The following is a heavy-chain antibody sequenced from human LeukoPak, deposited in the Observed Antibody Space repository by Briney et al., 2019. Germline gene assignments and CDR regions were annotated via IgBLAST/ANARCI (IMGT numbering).Heavy chain of an antibody. Sequence: SETLSLTCTVSGGSISSSSYYWGWIRQPPGKGLEWIGSIYYSGSTYYNPSLKSRVTISVDKSKNQFSLKLSSVTAADTAVYYCARGEFDGGVYFDYWGQGTLVTVSS. CDR2: IYYSGST. CDR1: GGSISSSSYY. D-gene: IGHD3-16*01. V-gene: IGHV4-39*07. J-gene: IGHJ4*02. CDR3: ARGEFDGGVYFDY.